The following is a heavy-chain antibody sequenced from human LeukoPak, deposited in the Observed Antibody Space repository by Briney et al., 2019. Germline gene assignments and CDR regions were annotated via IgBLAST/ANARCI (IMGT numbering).Heavy chain of an antibody. CDR1: GFTVGSSY. Sequence: GGSLRLSCAASGFTVGSSYMGWVRQALGKGLEWVSVIYSGGSTYYADSMKGRFTLSRDNSKNTLYLQMNSLRGENTAVYYCASLSGGYYEADYWGQGTLVTVSS. CDR3: ASLSGGYYEADY. V-gene: IGHV3-53*01. D-gene: IGHD1-26*01. CDR2: IYSGGST. J-gene: IGHJ4*02.